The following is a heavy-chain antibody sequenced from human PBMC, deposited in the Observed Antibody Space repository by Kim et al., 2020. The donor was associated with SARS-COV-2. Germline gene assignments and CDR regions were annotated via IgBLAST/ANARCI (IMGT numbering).Heavy chain of an antibody. J-gene: IGHJ4*02. CDR1: GFTFSSYG. D-gene: IGHD1-26*01. Sequence: GGSLRLSCAASGFTFSSYGMHWVRQAPGKGLEWVAVISYDGSNKYYADSVKGRFTISRDNSKNTLYLQMNSLRAEDTAVYYCAKDDALVGATRSLVYWGQGTLVTVSS. V-gene: IGHV3-30*18. CDR3: AKDDALVGATRSLVY. CDR2: ISYDGSNK.